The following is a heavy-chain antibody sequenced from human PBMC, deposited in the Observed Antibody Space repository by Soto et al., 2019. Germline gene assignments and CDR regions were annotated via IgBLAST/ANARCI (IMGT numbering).Heavy chain of an antibody. J-gene: IGHJ6*02. V-gene: IGHV3-11*01. D-gene: IGHD3-22*01. Sequence: GGSLRLSCAASGFTFSDYYMSWIRQAPGKGLEWVSYISSSGSTIYYADSVKGRSTISRDNAKNSLYLQMNSLRAEDTAVYYCARDLKSRYYDSSGYSADPENYYGMDVWGQGTTVTVSS. CDR3: ARDLKSRYYDSSGYSADPENYYGMDV. CDR2: ISSSGSTI. CDR1: GFTFSDYY.